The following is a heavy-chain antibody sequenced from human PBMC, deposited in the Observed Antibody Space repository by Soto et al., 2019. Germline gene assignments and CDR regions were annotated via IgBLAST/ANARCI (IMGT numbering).Heavy chain of an antibody. J-gene: IGHJ5*02. D-gene: IGHD2-15*01. CDR1: GGSFSGYY. Sequence: QVQLQQWGAGLLKPSETLSLTCAVYGGSFSGYYWSWIRQPPGMGLEWIGEINHSGSTNYNPSLKSRVTISVDTSKNQFSLKLSSVTAADTAVYYCARGVPYCSGGSCYSYWFDPWGQGTLVTVSS. CDR2: INHSGST. CDR3: ARGVPYCSGGSCYSYWFDP. V-gene: IGHV4-34*01.